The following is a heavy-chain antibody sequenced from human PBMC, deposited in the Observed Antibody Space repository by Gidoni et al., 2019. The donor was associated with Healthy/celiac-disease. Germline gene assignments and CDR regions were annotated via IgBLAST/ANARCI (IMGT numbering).Heavy chain of an antibody. J-gene: IGHJ3*02. Sequence: QVQLVQSGAEVKKPGSSVKVSCKASGGTFSSYAISWVRQAPGQGLEWMGGIIPICGTANYAQKFQGRVTITADESTSTAYMELSSLRSEDTAVYYCARDLWEWELPRSPDAFDIWGQGTMVTVSS. CDR1: GGTFSSYA. CDR2: IIPICGTA. D-gene: IGHD1-26*01. V-gene: IGHV1-69*01. CDR3: ARDLWEWELPRSPDAFDI.